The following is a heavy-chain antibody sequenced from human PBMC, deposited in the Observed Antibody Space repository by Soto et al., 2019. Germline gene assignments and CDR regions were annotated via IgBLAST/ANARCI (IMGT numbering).Heavy chain of an antibody. CDR1: GGTFSIYA. CDR2: IIPIFGTA. J-gene: IGHJ4*01. Sequence: SVKVSCKASGGTFSIYAISCVRQAPGQGLEWMGGIIPIFGTANYAQKFQGRVTITADESTSTAYMELSSLRSEDTAVYYCATYYYDSSGYYPDYWGQGTLVTVSS. D-gene: IGHD3-22*01. V-gene: IGHV1-69*13. CDR3: ATYYYDSSGYYPDY.